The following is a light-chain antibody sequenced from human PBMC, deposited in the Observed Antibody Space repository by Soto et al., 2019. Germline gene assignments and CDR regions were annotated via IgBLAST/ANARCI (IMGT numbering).Light chain of an antibody. Sequence: QSVLTQPPSASASLGASVTLTCTLSSGYSNYKVDWYHQRPGKGPRFVMRVGTGGLVGSKGDGIPDRFSVLGSGLNRYLTIKNIQEEDESDYHCGADHGSGSNFVVVFGGGTKVTFL. CDR3: GADHGSGSNFVVV. V-gene: IGLV9-49*01. CDR2: VGTGGLVG. CDR1: SGYSNYK. J-gene: IGLJ2*01.